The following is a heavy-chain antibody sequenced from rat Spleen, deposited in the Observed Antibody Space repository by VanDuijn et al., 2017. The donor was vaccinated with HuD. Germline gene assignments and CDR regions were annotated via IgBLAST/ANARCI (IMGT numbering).Heavy chain of an antibody. V-gene: IGHV5-7*01. Sequence: EVQLVESGGGLVQPGRSLKLSCAASGFTFSDYNMAWVRQTPEKGLERVAIISYDGSSSYYRDAVKGRFTISRDNAENTLYLQMDSLKSEDAATYYGARQGGDYSGAWLFDHWGQGVMVTVSS. CDR2: ISYDGSSS. J-gene: IGHJ2*01. D-gene: IGHD1-1*01. CDR3: ARQGGDYSGAWLFDH. CDR1: GFTFSDYN.